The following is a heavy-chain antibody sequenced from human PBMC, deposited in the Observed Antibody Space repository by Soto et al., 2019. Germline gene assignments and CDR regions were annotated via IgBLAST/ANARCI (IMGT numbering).Heavy chain of an antibody. Sequence: SETLALTCAVYGGSFSGYYWSWIRQPPGKGLEWIGEINHSGSTNYNPSLKSRVTISVDTSKKQVCLELSSVTAAGPAVYYWARGAVRFCSGGSCPLMDVWGQGTTVTVSS. V-gene: IGHV4-34*01. CDR2: INHSGST. J-gene: IGHJ6*02. CDR3: ARGAVRFCSGGSCPLMDV. D-gene: IGHD2-15*01. CDR1: GGSFSGYY.